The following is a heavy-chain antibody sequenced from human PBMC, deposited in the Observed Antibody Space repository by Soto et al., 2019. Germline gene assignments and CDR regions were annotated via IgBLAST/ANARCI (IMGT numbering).Heavy chain of an antibody. CDR1: GGTFSSYA. CDR2: IIPIFGTA. D-gene: IGHD3-3*01. V-gene: IGHV1-69*12. J-gene: IGHJ4*02. CDR3: ARVRVRFWEWLGSEG. Sequence: QVQLVQSGAEVKKPGSSVKVSCKASGGTFSSYAISWVRQAPGQGLEWMGGIIPIFGTANYAQKFQGRVTITADETKSTAYLELSSLRSEDMAVYYCARVRVRFWEWLGSEGWGQGTLVTVSS.